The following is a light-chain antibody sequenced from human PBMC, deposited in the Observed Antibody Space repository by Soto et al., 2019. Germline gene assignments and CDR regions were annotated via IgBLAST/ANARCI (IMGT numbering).Light chain of an antibody. CDR3: AAWDDSLNGVV. CDR1: SSNIGSNT. Sequence: QSVLTQPPSASGTPGQRVTISRSGSSSNIGSNTVNWYQQLPGTAPKLLIHSNNQRPSGVPDRFSGSRSGTSASLAISGLQSEDEADYYCAAWDDSLNGVVFGGGTQLTVL. J-gene: IGLJ7*01. CDR2: SNN. V-gene: IGLV1-44*01.